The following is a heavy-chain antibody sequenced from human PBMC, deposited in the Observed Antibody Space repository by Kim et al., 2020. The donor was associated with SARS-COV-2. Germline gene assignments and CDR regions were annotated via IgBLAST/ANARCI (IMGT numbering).Heavy chain of an antibody. CDR1: GGTFSSYA. Sequence: SVKVSCKASGGTFSSYAISWVRQAPGQGLEWMGGIIPIFGTANYAQKFQGRVTITADESTSTAYMELSSLRSEDTAVYYCAIRHGYYYGSGSYFDYWGQGTLVTVST. CDR2: IIPIFGTA. D-gene: IGHD3-10*01. CDR3: AIRHGYYYGSGSYFDY. J-gene: IGHJ4*02. V-gene: IGHV1-69*13.